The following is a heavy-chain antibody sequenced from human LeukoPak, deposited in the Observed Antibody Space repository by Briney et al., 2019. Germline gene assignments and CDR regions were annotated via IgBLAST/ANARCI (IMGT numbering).Heavy chain of an antibody. CDR2: ISYDGSNK. V-gene: IGHV3-30*04. CDR3: ASGPGKYRLRY. J-gene: IGHJ4*02. D-gene: IGHD5-12*01. CDR1: GFTFSSHA. Sequence: GGSLRLSCAASGFTFSSHAMHWVRQAPGKGLEWVAVISYDGSNKYYADSVEGRFTISRDNSKNTLYLQMNSLRAEDTAVYYCASGPGKYRLRYWGQGTLVTVSS.